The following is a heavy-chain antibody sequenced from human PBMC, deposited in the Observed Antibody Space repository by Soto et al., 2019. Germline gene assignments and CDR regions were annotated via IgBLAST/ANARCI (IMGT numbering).Heavy chain of an antibody. CDR1: GYTFTSYG. V-gene: IGHV1-18*01. J-gene: IGHJ4*02. Sequence: QVQLVQSGAEVKKPGALVKVSCKASGYTFTSYGISWVRQAPGQGLEWMGWISAYNGNTNYAQKLQGRVTMTTDTSTSTAYMELRSLRSDDTAVYYCARADYDFWSGYFKHFDYWGQGTLVTVSS. CDR3: ARADYDFWSGYFKHFDY. D-gene: IGHD3-3*01. CDR2: ISAYNGNT.